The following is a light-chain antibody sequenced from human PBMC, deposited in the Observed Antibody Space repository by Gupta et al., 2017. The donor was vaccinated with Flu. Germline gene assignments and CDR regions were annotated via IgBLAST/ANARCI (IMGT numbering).Light chain of an antibody. J-gene: IGKJ4*01. CDR3: QQRSVWPLT. V-gene: IGKV3-11*01. Sequence: EIVLTQSPVTLSLSPGVTATLSCRTSESIGDYLSWFQQKPGQVPKLLIYHASRRATGLPPSFSGSGSGTEFTLTISSLEPEDFAIYYCQQRSVWPLTFGRGTKVEIK. CDR2: HAS. CDR1: ESIGDY.